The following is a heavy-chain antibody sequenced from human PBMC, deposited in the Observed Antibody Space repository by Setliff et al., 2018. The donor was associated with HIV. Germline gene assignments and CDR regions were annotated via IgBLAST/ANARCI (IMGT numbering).Heavy chain of an antibody. CDR1: GYTFTSYG. J-gene: IGHJ4*02. Sequence: ASVKVSCKASGYTFTSYGISWVRQAPGQGLEWMGWISAYNGNTNYAQKLQGRVTMTTDTSTSTAYMELRSPRSDDPAVYYCARETNSGYSSGWYEGGVYYFDYWGQGTLVTVSS. CDR2: ISAYNGNT. CDR3: ARETNSGYSSGWYEGGVYYFDY. V-gene: IGHV1-18*01. D-gene: IGHD6-19*01.